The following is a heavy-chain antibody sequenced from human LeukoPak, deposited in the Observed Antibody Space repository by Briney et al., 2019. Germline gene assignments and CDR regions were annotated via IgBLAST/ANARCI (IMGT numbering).Heavy chain of an antibody. V-gene: IGHV3-73*01. CDR3: TRVYSSAYGSFDI. D-gene: IGHD6-19*01. CDR1: GLTFSGSD. Sequence: PGGSLRLSCTASGLTFSGSDMHWVRQASGKGLEWVGRIRSKTNNYATAYAASVRGRFTISRDDSKNTAYLQMNSLKTEDTAIYYCTRVYSSAYGSFDIWGQGTMVTVSS. CDR2: IRSKTNNYAT. J-gene: IGHJ3*02.